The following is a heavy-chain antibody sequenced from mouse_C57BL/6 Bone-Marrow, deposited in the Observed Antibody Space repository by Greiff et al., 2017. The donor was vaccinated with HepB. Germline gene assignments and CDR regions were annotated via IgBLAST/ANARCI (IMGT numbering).Heavy chain of an antibody. CDR3: APHYYGSSCYYFDY. CDR2: IYPGDGDT. D-gene: IGHD1-1*01. CDR1: GYAFSSSW. Sequence: VQLQQSGPELVKPGASVKISCKASGYAFSSSWMNWVKQRPGKGLEWIGRIYPGDGDTNYNGKFKGKATLTADKSSSTAYMQLSSLTSEDSAVYFCAPHYYGSSCYYFDYWGQGTTLTVSS. J-gene: IGHJ2*01. V-gene: IGHV1-82*01.